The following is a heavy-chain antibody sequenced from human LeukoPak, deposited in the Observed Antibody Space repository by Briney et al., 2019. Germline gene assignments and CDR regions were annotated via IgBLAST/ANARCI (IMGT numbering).Heavy chain of an antibody. D-gene: IGHD3-16*01. Sequence: GGSLRLSCAASGFTFTNHAMSWVRQAPGKGLEWVSSISSSSSYIYYADSVKGRFTISRDNAKNSLYLQMKSLGAEDTAVYYCARDKFGGTDYWGQGTLVTVSS. J-gene: IGHJ4*02. CDR2: ISSSSSYI. CDR1: GFTFTNHA. V-gene: IGHV3-21*01. CDR3: ARDKFGGTDY.